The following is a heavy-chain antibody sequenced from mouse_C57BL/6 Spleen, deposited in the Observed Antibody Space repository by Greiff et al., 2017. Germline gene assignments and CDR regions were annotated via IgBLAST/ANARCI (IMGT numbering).Heavy chain of an antibody. Sequence: DAGGGLVQPKGSLKLSCAASGFSFNTYAMNWVRQAPGKGLEWVARIRSKSNNYATYYADSVKDRFTISRDDSESMLYLQMNNLKTEDTAMYYCVRPNWDDFWFAYWGQGTLVTVSA. V-gene: IGHV10-1*01. CDR1: GFSFNTYA. CDR2: IRSKSNNYAT. J-gene: IGHJ3*01. D-gene: IGHD4-1*02. CDR3: VRPNWDDFWFAY.